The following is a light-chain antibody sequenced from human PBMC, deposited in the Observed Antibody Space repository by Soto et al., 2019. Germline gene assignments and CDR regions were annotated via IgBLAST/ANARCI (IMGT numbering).Light chain of an antibody. Sequence: EIVLTQSPGTLSLSPGERATLSCRASQSVSNNYLAWYRQKPGQAPGLLIYGASKRATGTPDRFIGSGSGTDFTLTISRLEPEDFAVYYCQYYDKLAKAITFGQGTRLEVK. J-gene: IGKJ5*01. CDR1: QSVSNNY. V-gene: IGKV3-20*01. CDR2: GAS. CDR3: QYYDKLAKAIT.